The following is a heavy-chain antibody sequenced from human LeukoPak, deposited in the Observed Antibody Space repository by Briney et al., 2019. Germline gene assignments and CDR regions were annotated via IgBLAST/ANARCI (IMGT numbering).Heavy chain of an antibody. D-gene: IGHD2-15*01. CDR2: MNTKSGKT. J-gene: IGHJ4*02. V-gene: IGHV1-8*01. CDR1: GYTFTMYD. CDR3: ARGWGYCSGSNCHLLSRDRYNFVF. Sequence: AAVTVSFKASGYTFTMYDINGVGQAPGEGGAGVGWMNTKSGKTDYAQKFRDRVTMTRTTSISTAYMELSSLTSEDTAVYYCARGWGYCSGSNCHLLSRDRYNFVFWGQGTRVIVSS.